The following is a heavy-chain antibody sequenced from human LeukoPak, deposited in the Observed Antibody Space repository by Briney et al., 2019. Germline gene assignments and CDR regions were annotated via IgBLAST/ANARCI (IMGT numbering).Heavy chain of an antibody. CDR1: GFTFTDYW. J-gene: IGHJ4*02. Sequence: GESLKISCKGSGFTFTDYWIGWVRQMPGKGLEWMGIIYPGDSDTRYSPSFQGQVTISADKSISTAYLQWSSLKASDTAMYYCARLPKDIVVVVAATHWGQGTLVTVSS. D-gene: IGHD2-15*01. CDR2: IYPGDSDT. CDR3: ARLPKDIVVVVAATH. V-gene: IGHV5-51*01.